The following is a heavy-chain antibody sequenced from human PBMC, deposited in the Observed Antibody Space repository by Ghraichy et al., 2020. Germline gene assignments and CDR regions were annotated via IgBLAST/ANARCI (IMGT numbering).Heavy chain of an antibody. CDR3: TRVDLRSSLGYMDV. Sequence: GESLNISCAASGFIFSGSNIHWVRQASGTGLESVGRIRDKPNNYATSYAASVKGRFTISRDDSKNTAYLQMNSLTTEDTAVYYCTRVDLRSSLGYMDVWGKGTTVTVSS. D-gene: IGHD6-6*01. V-gene: IGHV3-73*01. J-gene: IGHJ6*03. CDR1: GFIFSGSN. CDR2: IRDKPNNYAT.